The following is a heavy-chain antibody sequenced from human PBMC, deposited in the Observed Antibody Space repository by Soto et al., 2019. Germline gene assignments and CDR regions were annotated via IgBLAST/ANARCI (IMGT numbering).Heavy chain of an antibody. V-gene: IGHV4-34*01. CDR3: ARGHTAMVIDYFDY. CDR1: GGSFSGYY. D-gene: IGHD5-18*01. Sequence: SETLSLTCAVYGGSFSGYYWSWIRQPPGKGLEWIGEINHSGSTNYNPSLKSRVTISVDTSKNQFSLKLSSVTAADTAVYYCARGHTAMVIDYFDYWGQGTLVTVS. CDR2: INHSGST. J-gene: IGHJ4*02.